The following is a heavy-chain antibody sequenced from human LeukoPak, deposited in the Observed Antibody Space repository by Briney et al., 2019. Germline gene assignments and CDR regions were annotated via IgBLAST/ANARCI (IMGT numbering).Heavy chain of an antibody. CDR2: IYYSGST. J-gene: IGHJ4*02. V-gene: IGHV4-39*01. CDR1: GGSISSSSYY. Sequence: KSSETLSLTCTVSGGSISSSSYYWGWIRQPPGKGLEWIGSIYYSGSTYYNPSLKSRVTISVDTSKNQFSLKLSSVTAADTAVYYCARRTLLAARGAPGLDLFDYWGQGTLVTVSS. CDR3: ARRTLLAARGAPGLDLFDY. D-gene: IGHD6-6*01.